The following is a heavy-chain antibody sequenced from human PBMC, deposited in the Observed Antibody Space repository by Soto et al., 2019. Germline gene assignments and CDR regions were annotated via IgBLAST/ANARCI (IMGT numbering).Heavy chain of an antibody. CDR3: ARHPSRVSSGWYYYYYGMDV. V-gene: IGHV4-39*01. D-gene: IGHD6-19*01. J-gene: IGHJ6*02. CDR1: GGSISSSSYY. CDR2: IYYSGST. Sequence: PSETLSLTCTVSGGSISSSSYYWGWIRQPPGKGLEWIGSIYYSGSTYYNPSLKSRVTISVDTSKNQFSLKLSSVTAADTAVYYCARHPSRVSSGWYYYYYGMDVWGQGTTVT.